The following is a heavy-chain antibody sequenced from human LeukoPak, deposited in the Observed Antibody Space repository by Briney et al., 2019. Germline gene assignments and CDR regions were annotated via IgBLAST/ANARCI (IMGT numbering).Heavy chain of an antibody. CDR1: GFTFSSYT. V-gene: IGHV3-21*01. Sequence: GRSLRLSCAASGFTFSSYTMNWVRQAPGEGLEWVSSISSSSSYIYYADSVKGRFTISRDNAKNSLYLEMNTLRAEDTAVYYCARGRSGSYYVNYWGQGTLVTVSS. CDR3: ARGRSGSYYVNY. CDR2: ISSSSSYI. D-gene: IGHD1-26*01. J-gene: IGHJ4*02.